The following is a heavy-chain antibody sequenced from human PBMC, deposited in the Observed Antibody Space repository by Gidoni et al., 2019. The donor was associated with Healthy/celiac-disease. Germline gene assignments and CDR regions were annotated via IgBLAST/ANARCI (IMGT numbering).Heavy chain of an antibody. CDR1: GFSISNASMG. Sequence: QVTLKESGPVLVKPTETLTLTCTVSGFSISNASMGVSWIRQPPGKALEWLAHIFSNDEKSYSTSLKSRLTISKDTSKSQVVLTMTNMDPVDTATYYCARILRSSSQRGGYNWFDPWGQGTLVTVSS. J-gene: IGHJ5*02. D-gene: IGHD6-6*01. CDR3: ARILRSSSQRGGYNWFDP. CDR2: IFSNDEK. V-gene: IGHV2-26*01.